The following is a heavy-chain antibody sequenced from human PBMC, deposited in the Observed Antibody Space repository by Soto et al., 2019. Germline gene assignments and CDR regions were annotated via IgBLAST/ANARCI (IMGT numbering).Heavy chain of an antibody. Sequence: ASVKVSCKASGYTFTNYGVTWVRQAPGQGLEWMGWISGYNGDTNYAQNLQGRVTMTTDTSTSTAYMELRSLRSDDTAVYYCASSYGQVNDYYYYMDVWGKGTTVTVSS. D-gene: IGHD5-18*01. V-gene: IGHV1-18*01. CDR1: GYTFTNYG. CDR2: ISGYNGDT. J-gene: IGHJ6*03. CDR3: ASSYGQVNDYYYYMDV.